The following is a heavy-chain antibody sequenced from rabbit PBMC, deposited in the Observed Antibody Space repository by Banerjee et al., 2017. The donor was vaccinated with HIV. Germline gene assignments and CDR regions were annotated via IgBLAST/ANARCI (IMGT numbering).Heavy chain of an antibody. J-gene: IGHJ4*01. D-gene: IGHD4-1*01. CDR1: GFSFSSSYV. CDR2: IYTGGSGST. Sequence: QEQLEESGGDLVKPEGSLTLTCTASGFSFSSSYVMCWVRQAPGKGLEWIACIYTGGSGSTYYATWAKGRFTISGTSSTTVTLQMTSLTAADTATYFCARDLAGVIGWNFNFWGPGTLVTVS. CDR3: ARDLAGVIGWNFNF. V-gene: IGHV1S45*01.